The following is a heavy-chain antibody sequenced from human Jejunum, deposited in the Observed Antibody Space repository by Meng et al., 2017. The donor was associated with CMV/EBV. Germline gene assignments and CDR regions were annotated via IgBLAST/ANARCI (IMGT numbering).Heavy chain of an antibody. CDR2: ISGNGVST. CDR1: GFIFSSYA. Sequence: SGFIFSSYAMSWVRQAPGKGLEWVASISGNGVSTYYADSVKGRFTISRDNPKNTLYLQMNTLRAEDTAVYSCAKVTYNGGYYHFDYWGQGTLVTVSS. D-gene: IGHD3-22*01. V-gene: IGHV3-23*01. J-gene: IGHJ4*02. CDR3: AKVTYNGGYYHFDY.